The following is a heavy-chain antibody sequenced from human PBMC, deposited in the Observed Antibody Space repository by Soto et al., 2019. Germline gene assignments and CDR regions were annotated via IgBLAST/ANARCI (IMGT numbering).Heavy chain of an antibody. V-gene: IGHV1-3*01. CDR3: ARGNSGAFDI. Sequence: QVQLVQSGAEVKKPGASVKVSCKASGYSFTTYSMHWVRQAPGQRFEWMGWMNPLNGDTKYSQRFQGRLTIIRDTSASTAYMELSSLRSEDTAIYYCARGNSGAFDIWGQGTMVTVSS. CDR1: GYSFTTYS. J-gene: IGHJ3*02. CDR2: MNPLNGDT. D-gene: IGHD6-19*01.